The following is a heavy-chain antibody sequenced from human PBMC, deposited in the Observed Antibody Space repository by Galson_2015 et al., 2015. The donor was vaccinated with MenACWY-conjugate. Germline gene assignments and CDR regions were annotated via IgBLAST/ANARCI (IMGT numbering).Heavy chain of an antibody. V-gene: IGHV3-23*01. Sequence: SLRLSCAASGFTFSTYAMTWVRQAPGKGLEWVSAISGSAASAYYADSVKGRFTISRDNSKNKLYLNMNSLRGEDTAVYYCAKGTPPNVLFWFGGNDQYHAMDVWGQGTTVIVSS. CDR1: GFTFSTYA. J-gene: IGHJ6*02. D-gene: IGHD3-16*01. CDR2: ISGSAASA. CDR3: AKGTPPNVLFWFGGNDQYHAMDV.